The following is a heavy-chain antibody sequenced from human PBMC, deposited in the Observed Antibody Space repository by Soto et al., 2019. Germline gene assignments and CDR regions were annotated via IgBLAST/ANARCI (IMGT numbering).Heavy chain of an antibody. J-gene: IGHJ4*02. V-gene: IGHV3-7*01. Sequence: EVQLVESGGGLVQPGGSLRLSCAASGFTFSNYWMSWVRQAPGQGLEWVANIKQDGSEKYYVDSVKGRFTISRDNAKNSLYLQMNSLRAEDTAVYYCARMIPFRGFDYWGQGTLVTVSS. CDR1: GFTFSNYW. D-gene: IGHD3-16*01. CDR3: ARMIPFRGFDY. CDR2: IKQDGSEK.